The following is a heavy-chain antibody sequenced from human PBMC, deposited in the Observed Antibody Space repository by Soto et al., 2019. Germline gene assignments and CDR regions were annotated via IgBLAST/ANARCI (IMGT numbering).Heavy chain of an antibody. CDR1: GGPFSGYY. CDR3: ARDSEYCSGGSCYWWFDP. J-gene: IGHJ5*02. V-gene: IGHV4-34*01. D-gene: IGHD2-15*01. Sequence: SETLSLTCAVYGGPFSGYYWSWIRQPPGKGLEWIGEINHSGRINYNPSLKSRVTISVDTSKNQFSLKLSSVTAADTAVYYCARDSEYCSGGSCYWWFDPWGQGTLVTVSS. CDR2: INHSGRI.